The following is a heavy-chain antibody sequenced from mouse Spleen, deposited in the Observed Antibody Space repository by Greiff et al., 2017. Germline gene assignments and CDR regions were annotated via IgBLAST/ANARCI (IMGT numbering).Heavy chain of an antibody. Sequence: EVKLVESGGGLVQSGRSLRLSCATSGFTFSDFYMEWVRQAPGKGLEWIAASRNKANDYTTEYSASVKGRFIVSRDTSQSILYLQMNALRAEDTAIYYCARDAGDSSGPFAYWGQGTLVTVSA. V-gene: IGHV7-1*01. CDR3: ARDAGDSSGPFAY. CDR2: SRNKANDYTT. J-gene: IGHJ3*01. D-gene: IGHD3-2*01. CDR1: GFTFSDFY.